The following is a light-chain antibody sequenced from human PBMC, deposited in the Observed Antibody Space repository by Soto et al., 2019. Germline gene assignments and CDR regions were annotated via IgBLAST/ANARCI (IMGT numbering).Light chain of an antibody. CDR2: DSS. V-gene: IGKV1-5*01. CDR3: QHYQTFSIT. CDR1: QNISIW. Sequence: DIKMTQSPSTLSASIGDRVTISCRASQNISIWLAWYQQRPGRAPRLLIYDSSNLESGVPSTFSGSGSGTEFSLTISSLQPDDVATYYCQHYQTFSITFGQGTRLEIK. J-gene: IGKJ5*01.